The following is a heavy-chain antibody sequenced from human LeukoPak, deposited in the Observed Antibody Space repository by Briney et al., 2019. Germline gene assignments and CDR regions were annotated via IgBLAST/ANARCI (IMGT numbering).Heavy chain of an antibody. V-gene: IGHV3-66*01. CDR1: GFGVSGNY. Sequence: GGSLRLSCAASGFGVSGNYMSWVRQAPGTGLEWVSVIYDGGSTYYADFVKGRFTISRDNAKNTLYLQMNSLRAEDTAVYYCGALGQQLIPWGQGTLVTVSS. CDR2: IYDGGST. D-gene: IGHD6-13*01. J-gene: IGHJ4*02. CDR3: GALGQQLIP.